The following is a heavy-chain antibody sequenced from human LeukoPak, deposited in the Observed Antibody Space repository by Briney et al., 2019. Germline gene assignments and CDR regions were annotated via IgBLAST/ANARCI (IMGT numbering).Heavy chain of an antibody. J-gene: IGHJ4*02. CDR1: GFTFNNYA. Sequence: GGSLRLSCAASGFTFNNYAMHWVRQAPGKGLEWVALISYDGSNKYYADSVKGRFTISRDNSKNTLYLQMNSLRADDTAVYYCASGAGYCSGGSCAKLLYDWGQGTLVTVSS. D-gene: IGHD2-15*01. V-gene: IGHV3-30-3*01. CDR3: ASGAGYCSGGSCAKLLYD. CDR2: ISYDGSNK.